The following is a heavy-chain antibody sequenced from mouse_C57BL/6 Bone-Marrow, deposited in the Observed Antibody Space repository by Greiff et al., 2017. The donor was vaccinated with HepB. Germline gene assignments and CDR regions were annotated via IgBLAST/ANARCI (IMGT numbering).Heavy chain of an antibody. Sequence: QVQLQQSGAELARPGASVKMSCKASGYTFTSYTMHWVKQRPGQGLEWIGYINPSSGYTKYNQKFKDKATLTADKSSSTAYMQLSSLTSEDSAVDYCAREGDYGSSFYAMDYWGQGASVTVAS. D-gene: IGHD1-1*01. V-gene: IGHV1-4*01. J-gene: IGHJ4*01. CDR1: GYTFTSYT. CDR3: AREGDYGSSFYAMDY. CDR2: INPSSGYT.